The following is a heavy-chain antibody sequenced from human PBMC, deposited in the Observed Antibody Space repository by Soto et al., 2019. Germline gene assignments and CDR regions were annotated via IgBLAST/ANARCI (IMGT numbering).Heavy chain of an antibody. CDR3: ARAAPRYCSDGSSYSGTDY. V-gene: IGHV4-34*01. J-gene: IGHJ4*02. CDR2: INHSGST. Sequence: LSLTCAVYGGSFSGYYWSWIRQPPGKGLEWIGEINHSGSTNYNPSLKSRVTISVDTSKNQFSLNLSSVTAADTAVYYCARAAPRYCSDGSSYSGTDYWGQGTLVTVSS. CDR1: GGSFSGYY. D-gene: IGHD2-15*01.